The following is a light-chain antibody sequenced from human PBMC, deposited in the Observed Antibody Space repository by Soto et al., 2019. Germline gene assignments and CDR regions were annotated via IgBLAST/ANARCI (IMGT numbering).Light chain of an antibody. Sequence: QSALTQPASVSRSPGQSITISCTGTSSDVGSYNLVSWYQQHPGKAPKLMIYEVSKRPSGVSNRFSGSKSGNTASLTISGLQAEDEADYYCCSYAGSSTSLYVFGTGTKLTVL. CDR3: CSYAGSSTSLYV. J-gene: IGLJ1*01. CDR1: SSDVGSYNL. CDR2: EVS. V-gene: IGLV2-23*02.